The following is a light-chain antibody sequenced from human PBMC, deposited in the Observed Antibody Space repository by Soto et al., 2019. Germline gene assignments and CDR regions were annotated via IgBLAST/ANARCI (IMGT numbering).Light chain of an antibody. Sequence: DIQMTQSPSTLSGSVGDRVTITCRASQTISSWLAWYQQKPGKAPKLLIYKASTLKSGVPSRFSGSGSGTEFTLTISSLQPDDFATYYCQHYNRYSEAFGQGTKGELK. CDR3: QHYNRYSEA. CDR1: QTISSW. V-gene: IGKV1-5*03. CDR2: KAS. J-gene: IGKJ1*01.